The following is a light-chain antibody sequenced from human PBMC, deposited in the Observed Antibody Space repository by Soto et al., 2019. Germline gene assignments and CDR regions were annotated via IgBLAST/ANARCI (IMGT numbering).Light chain of an antibody. J-gene: IGLJ1*01. CDR2: EVN. CDR1: SCDVGGCDC. Sequence: QSALTQPASVSGSPGQSISISCTGTSCDVGGCDCVSWYQQHPGKAPKLMIYEVNNRPSGVSNRFSGSKSGNTASLTISGLQAEDEADYYCTSFTSTSTYVCGTGTKLTVL. V-gene: IGLV2-14*01. CDR3: TSFTSTSTYV.